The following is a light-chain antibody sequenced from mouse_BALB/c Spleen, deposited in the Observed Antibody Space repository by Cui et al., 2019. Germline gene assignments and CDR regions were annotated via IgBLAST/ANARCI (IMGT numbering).Light chain of an antibody. J-gene: IGKJ1*01. CDR2: WAS. Sequence: DIVMSQSPSSLAVSAGEKVTMSCKSSQSLLNSRTRTNYLAWYQQKPGQSPKLLIYWASTRESGVPDRFTGSGSGTDFTLTISSVQAEDLAVYYCKQSYNLWTFGGGTKLEIK. CDR3: KQSYNLWT. CDR1: QSLLNSRTRTNY. V-gene: IGKV8-21*01.